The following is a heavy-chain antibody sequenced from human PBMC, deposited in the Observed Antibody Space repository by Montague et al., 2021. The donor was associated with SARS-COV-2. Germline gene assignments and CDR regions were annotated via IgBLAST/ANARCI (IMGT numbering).Heavy chain of an antibody. J-gene: IGHJ6*03. V-gene: IGHV4-34*01. Sequence: SETLSLTCAVHGGSFSGYYWNWMRPRPGKGLEGIGGLKHGGSTNYNPSLKNRLTISSDTSKNQLSLKLTSAAAADTAVYYCARRRDGVVPSPILGVGPYYAYYYMGVWGRGTTVTVSS. CDR3: ARRRDGVVPSPILGVGPYYAYYYMGV. CDR2: LKHGGST. D-gene: IGHD3-10*01. CDR1: GGSFSGYY.